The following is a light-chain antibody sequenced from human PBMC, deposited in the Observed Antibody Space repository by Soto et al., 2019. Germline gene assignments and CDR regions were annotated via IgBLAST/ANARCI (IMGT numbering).Light chain of an antibody. V-gene: IGLV2-14*01. CDR3: SSYTISSTYV. CDR2: DVS. CDR1: ASDVGGYHY. Sequence: QSALTQPASVSGSPGQSIAISCTGTASDVGGYHYVSWYQQYPGKVPKLIISDVSNRPSGVSDRLSGSKSGNTASLTISGLQAEDEADYYCSSYTISSTYVFGTGTKVNVL. J-gene: IGLJ1*01.